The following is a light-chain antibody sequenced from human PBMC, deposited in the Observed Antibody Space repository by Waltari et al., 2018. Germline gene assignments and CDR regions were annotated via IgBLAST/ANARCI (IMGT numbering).Light chain of an antibody. J-gene: IGKJ4*01. V-gene: IGKV3-11*01. Sequence: EIVLTQSPATLSLSPGERATLSCRASQSVSSYLAWYQQKHGQAPRLLIYDASNRATGIPARFSGSGSGTDFTLTISSLEPEDFAVYYCQQRQLTFGGGTKVEIK. CDR3: QQRQLT. CDR2: DAS. CDR1: QSVSSY.